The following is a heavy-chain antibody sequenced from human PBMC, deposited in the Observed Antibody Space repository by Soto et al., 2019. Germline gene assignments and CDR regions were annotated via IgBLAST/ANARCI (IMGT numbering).Heavy chain of an antibody. Sequence: EVQLVESGGGLIQPGGSLRLSCAASGFTVSSNYMSWGRQSPGKGLEWVSVIYSGGSTYYADSVKGRCTISRDNSKNTLYLQMNSLRAEDTAVYYCARGGYCSSTSCLYGMDVCGQGTTVTVSS. D-gene: IGHD2-2*01. J-gene: IGHJ6*02. CDR3: ARGGYCSSTSCLYGMDV. V-gene: IGHV3-53*01. CDR1: GFTVSSNY. CDR2: IYSGGST.